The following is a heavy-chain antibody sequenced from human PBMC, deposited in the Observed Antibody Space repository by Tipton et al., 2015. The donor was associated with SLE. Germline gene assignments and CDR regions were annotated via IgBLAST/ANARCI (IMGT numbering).Heavy chain of an antibody. CDR1: GYTFISYG. V-gene: IGHV1-18*01. CDR3: VLVITNYYYYYMDV. J-gene: IGHJ6*03. D-gene: IGHD3-9*01. CDR2: ISAYNGNT. Sequence: QLVQSGPEVKKPGASVTVSCQASGYTFISYGISWVRQAPGQGLEWMGWISAYNGNTNYAQKLQGRVTMTTDTSTSTAYMELRSLRSDDTAVYYCVLVITNYYYYYMDVWGKGTTVTVSS.